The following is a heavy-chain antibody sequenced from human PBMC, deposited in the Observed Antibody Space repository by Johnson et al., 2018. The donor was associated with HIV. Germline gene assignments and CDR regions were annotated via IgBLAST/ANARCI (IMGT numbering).Heavy chain of an antibody. D-gene: IGHD3-16*01. CDR2: IYSDEST. Sequence: VQLVESGGGLVQPGGSLRLSCGASGFTVSGNYMNWVRQAPGKGLEWVSVIYSDESTYYADSVQGRFTLSRDNSQNMVYLQMNSLRAEDTAVYFCAGQVRGLRLGVDAFDIWGQGTMVTVSS. CDR1: GFTVSGNY. V-gene: IGHV3-66*04. J-gene: IGHJ3*02. CDR3: AGQVRGLRLGVDAFDI.